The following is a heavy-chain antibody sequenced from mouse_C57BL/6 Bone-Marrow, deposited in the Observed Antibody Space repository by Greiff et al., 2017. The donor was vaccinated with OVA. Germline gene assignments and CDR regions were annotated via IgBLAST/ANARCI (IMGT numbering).Heavy chain of an antibody. Sequence: VQLQQPGAELVRPGSSVKLSCKASGYTFTSYWMHWVKQRPIQGLEWIGNIDPSDSETHYNQKFKDKATLTVDKSSSTAYMQLSSLTSEDSAVYYCARLGGWPYYFDYWGQGTTLTVSS. CDR2: IDPSDSET. CDR1: GYTFTSYW. D-gene: IGHD2-3*01. V-gene: IGHV1-52*01. J-gene: IGHJ2*01. CDR3: ARLGGWPYYFDY.